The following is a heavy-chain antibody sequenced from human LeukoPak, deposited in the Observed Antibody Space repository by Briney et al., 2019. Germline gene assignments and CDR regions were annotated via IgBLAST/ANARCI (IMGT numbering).Heavy chain of an antibody. CDR3: ARDTPSTYDFWSGYYTHFDY. J-gene: IGHJ4*02. Sequence: ASVKVSCKASGGTFSSYAISWVRQAPGQGLEWMGRIIPILGIANYAQKFQGRVTITADKSTSTAYMELSSLRSEDTAVYYCARDTPSTYDFWSGYYTHFDYWGQGTLVTVSS. CDR1: GGTFSSYA. D-gene: IGHD3-3*01. V-gene: IGHV1-69*04. CDR2: IIPILGIA.